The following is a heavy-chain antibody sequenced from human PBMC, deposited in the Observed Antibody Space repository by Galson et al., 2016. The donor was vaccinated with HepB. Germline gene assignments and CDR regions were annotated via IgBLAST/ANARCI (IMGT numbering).Heavy chain of an antibody. CDR3: AKDRVYAAVHWFDP. D-gene: IGHD2/OR15-2a*01. CDR1: GFSFSDYY. CDR2: ISGSGASK. J-gene: IGHJ5*02. V-gene: IGHV3-23*01. Sequence: SLRLSCAASGFSFSDYYMSWVRQAPGKGLEWVACISGSGASKTYADSVKGRFTISRDNSKNTLYLQMNSLSAEDTAVYYCAKDRVYAAVHWFDPWGQGTLGTVSS.